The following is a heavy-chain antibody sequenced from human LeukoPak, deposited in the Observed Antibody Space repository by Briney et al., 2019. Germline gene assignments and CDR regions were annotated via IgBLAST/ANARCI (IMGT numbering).Heavy chain of an antibody. D-gene: IGHD4-23*01. Sequence: GGSLRLSCAASGFTFSSYWMSWVRQAPGKGLEWVANIKQGGSEKYYVDSVKGRFTISRDNAKNSLYLQMNSLRAEDTAVYYCAREWYDYGGNSGDAYGYWGQGTLVTVSS. CDR2: IKQGGSEK. CDR3: AREWYDYGGNSGDAYGY. J-gene: IGHJ4*02. V-gene: IGHV3-7*01. CDR1: GFTFSSYW.